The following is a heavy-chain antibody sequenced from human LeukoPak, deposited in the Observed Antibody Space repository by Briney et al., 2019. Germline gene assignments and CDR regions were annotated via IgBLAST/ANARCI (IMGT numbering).Heavy chain of an antibody. Sequence: NFSETLSPTCTVSGGSISSYYWSWIRQPPGKGLEWIGYVYTSGSTNYNPSLKSRVTISVDTSKNQFSLKLSSVTAADTAVYYCASGWSWFDPWGQGTLVTVSS. D-gene: IGHD2-15*01. CDR3: ASGWSWFDP. CDR2: VYTSGST. V-gene: IGHV4-4*09. CDR1: GGSISSYY. J-gene: IGHJ5*02.